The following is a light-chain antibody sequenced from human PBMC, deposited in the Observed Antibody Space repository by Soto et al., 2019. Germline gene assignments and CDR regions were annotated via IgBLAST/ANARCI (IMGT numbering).Light chain of an antibody. CDR1: SSDVGRYNL. J-gene: IGLJ2*01. Sequence: QSALTQPASVSGSPGQSITISCTGTSSDVGRYNLVSWYQQHPGKAPKLLIFEDIERPSGVSNRFSGSKSGNTASLTISGLQTEDEADYYCCSYAGVTGVVFGGGTQLTVL. CDR2: EDI. V-gene: IGLV2-23*01. CDR3: CSYAGVTGVV.